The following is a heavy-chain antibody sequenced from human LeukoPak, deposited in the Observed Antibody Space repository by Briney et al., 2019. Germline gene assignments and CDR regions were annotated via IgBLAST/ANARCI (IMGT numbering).Heavy chain of an antibody. CDR2: ISGSGGST. V-gene: IGHV3-23*01. J-gene: IGHJ4*02. CDR1: GFTFSDYA. Sequence: GGSLRLSCAASGFTFSDYAMTWVRQAPGRGLEWVAGISGSGGSTYYADSVKGRFTISRDNSKNTLYLQMNSLRAEDTAVYYCAKESPITIFGVARSYWXQGTLVTVSS. CDR3: AKESPITIFGVARSY. D-gene: IGHD3-3*01.